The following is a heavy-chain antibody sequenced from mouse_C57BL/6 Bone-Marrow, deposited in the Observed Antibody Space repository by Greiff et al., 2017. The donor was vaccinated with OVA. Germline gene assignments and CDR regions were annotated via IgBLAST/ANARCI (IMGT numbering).Heavy chain of an antibody. D-gene: IGHD2-10*01. J-gene: IGHJ3*01. CDR3: ARRAYYAWFAY. Sequence: EVQGVESGGDLVKPGGSLKLSCAASGFTFSSYGMSWVRQTPDKRLEWVATISSGGSYTYYPDSVKGRFTISRDTAKNTLYLQMSSLKSEDTAVYYCARRAYYAWFAYWGQGTLVTVSA. V-gene: IGHV5-6*01. CDR2: ISSGGSYT. CDR1: GFTFSSYG.